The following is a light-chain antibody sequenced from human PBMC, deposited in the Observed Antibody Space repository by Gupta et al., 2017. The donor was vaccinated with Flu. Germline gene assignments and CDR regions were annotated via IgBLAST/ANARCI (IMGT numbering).Light chain of an antibody. CDR3: QQYDNLPPLT. J-gene: IGKJ4*01. V-gene: IGKV1-33*01. CDR2: DAS. Sequence: SSLSASVGDRVTITCQASQDIKDYLSWYQQRPGKAPKLLIYDASNLQTGVPSRFSGSGFGTHFTFTISSLQPEDVATYYCQQYDNLPPLTFGGGT. CDR1: QDIKDY.